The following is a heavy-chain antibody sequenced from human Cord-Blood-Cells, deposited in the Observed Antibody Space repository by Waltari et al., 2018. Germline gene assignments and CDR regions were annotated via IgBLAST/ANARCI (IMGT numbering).Heavy chain of an antibody. V-gene: IGHV1-8*01. J-gene: IGHJ3*02. CDR2: MNPNSGNT. D-gene: IGHD7-27*01. CDR1: GYTFTSYD. CDR3: ANWGLTRDRNDAFDI. Sequence: QVQLVQSGAEVKKPGASVKVSCKASGYTFTSYDINWVRQATGQGLEWIGLMNPNSGNTGYAQKFQGRVTMTRNTSISTAYMELSSLRSEDTAVYYCANWGLTRDRNDAFDIWGQGTMVTVSS.